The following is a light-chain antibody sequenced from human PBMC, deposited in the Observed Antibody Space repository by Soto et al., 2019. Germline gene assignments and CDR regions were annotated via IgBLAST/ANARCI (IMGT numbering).Light chain of an antibody. CDR2: WAS. V-gene: IGKV4-1*01. Sequence: DIVMNQSPDSLAVSLGERDTINCKSSQSVLYSSNNKNYLAWYQQKPGQPPKALIYWASTRESGVPDRFSGSGSWTDLTLTISRLQAADVAFYYCQNYFTTPCTFGQGTKVEIK. CDR1: QSVLYSSNNKNY. J-gene: IGKJ1*01. CDR3: QNYFTTPCT.